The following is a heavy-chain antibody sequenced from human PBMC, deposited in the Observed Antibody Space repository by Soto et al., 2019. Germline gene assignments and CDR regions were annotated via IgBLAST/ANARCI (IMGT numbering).Heavy chain of an antibody. CDR3: ARDNVRPQLGGSYYYIMDV. Sequence: QVQLEQSGAEVKKPGSSVKVSCKASGGTFRNSAISWVRQAPGQGLEWMGGIMPTFRTPDYAQKFKGRATITADEYTSPAYMELSGLRVDDTATYFRARDNVRPQLGGSYYYIMDVWGHRTTVTGSS. V-gene: IGHV1-69*12. CDR2: IMPTFRTP. D-gene: IGHD1-26*01. J-gene: IGHJ6*02. CDR1: GGTFRNSA.